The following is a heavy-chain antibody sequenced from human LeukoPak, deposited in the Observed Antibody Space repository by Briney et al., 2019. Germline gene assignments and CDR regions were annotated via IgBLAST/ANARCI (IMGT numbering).Heavy chain of an antibody. CDR2: IHSSGST. CDR1: GGSFSGYY. J-gene: IGHJ3*02. CDR3: ARDLPLSGTFDI. Sequence: SETLSLTCAVYGGSFSGYYWSWFRQHPGKGLEWIGYIHSSGSTYFNPSLKSRVTISLDTSKNQFSLKLTSVAAADTAVYYCARDLPLSGTFDIWGQGTMVTVSS. D-gene: IGHD5-12*01. V-gene: IGHV4-31*11.